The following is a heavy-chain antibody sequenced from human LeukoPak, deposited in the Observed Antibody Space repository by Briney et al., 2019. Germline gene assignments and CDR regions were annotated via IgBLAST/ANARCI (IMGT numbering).Heavy chain of an antibody. Sequence: GASVKVSCKASGYTFTGYYMHWVRQAPGQGLEWMGWINPNSGGTNYAQKFQGGVTMTRDTSISTAYMELSRLRSDDTAVYYCARGKLGHCSGGSCYSGSDWFDPWGQGTLVTVSS. CDR2: INPNSGGT. CDR3: ARGKLGHCSGGSCYSGSDWFDP. V-gene: IGHV1-2*02. J-gene: IGHJ5*02. D-gene: IGHD2-15*01. CDR1: GYTFTGYY.